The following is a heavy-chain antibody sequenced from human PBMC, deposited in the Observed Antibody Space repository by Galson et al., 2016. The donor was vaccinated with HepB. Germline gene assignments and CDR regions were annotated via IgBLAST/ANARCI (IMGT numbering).Heavy chain of an antibody. Sequence: SLRLSCAASGFTFSGYNMHWARQAPGKGLEWLSYISSSSNTINYADSVKGRFTISRDNAKNSLYLQMNSLRAEDTAVYYCARAISTVTTRYWGQGTLVTVSS. J-gene: IGHJ4*02. CDR2: ISSSSNTI. V-gene: IGHV3-48*01. D-gene: IGHD4-17*01. CDR3: ARAISTVTTRY. CDR1: GFTFSGYN.